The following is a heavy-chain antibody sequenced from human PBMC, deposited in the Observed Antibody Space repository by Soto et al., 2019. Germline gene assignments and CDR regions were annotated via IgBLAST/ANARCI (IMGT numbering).Heavy chain of an antibody. J-gene: IGHJ4*02. CDR1: GGSISNSNYY. CDR3: EIHSIWLLLSDY. CDR2: IYYAGNT. Sequence: QLQLQEAGPGLVKPSETLSLTCNVSGGSISNSNYYWGWIRQPPGKGLEWIGRIYYAGNTYYNPSLKGRVSISVDTSKNLFSLKLGSVTAADTAVYFCEIHSIWLLLSDYWGQGTMVTVSS. V-gene: IGHV4-39*01. D-gene: IGHD3-22*01.